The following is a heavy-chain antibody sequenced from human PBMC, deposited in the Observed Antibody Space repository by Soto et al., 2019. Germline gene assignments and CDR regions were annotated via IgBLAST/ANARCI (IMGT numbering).Heavy chain of an antibody. V-gene: IGHV3-74*01. CDR1: GFTFSSYW. J-gene: IGHJ6*02. CDR2: INSDGSST. CDR3: ARVDYDILTGSLYYYYGMDV. Sequence: GGSLRLSCAASGFTFSSYWMHWVRQAPGKGLVWVSRINSDGSSTSYADSVKGRFTISRDNANNTLYLQMNSLRAEDTAVYYCARVDYDILTGSLYYYYGMDVWGQGTTVTVSS. D-gene: IGHD3-9*01.